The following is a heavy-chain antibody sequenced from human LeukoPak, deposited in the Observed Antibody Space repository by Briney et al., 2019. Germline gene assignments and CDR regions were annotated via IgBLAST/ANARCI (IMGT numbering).Heavy chain of an antibody. V-gene: IGHV3-7*01. CDR1: GFTFNNYW. J-gene: IGHJ4*02. D-gene: IGHD6-19*01. CDR2: IRHDGSAR. Sequence: GGSLRLSCLASGFTFNNYWLTWVRQAPGKGLEWVANIRHDGSARYYGDSVKGRFTISRDDAKNSLFLQMNSLRADDTALYYCARDNSGFDYWGQGTLVTVSS. CDR3: ARDNSGFDY.